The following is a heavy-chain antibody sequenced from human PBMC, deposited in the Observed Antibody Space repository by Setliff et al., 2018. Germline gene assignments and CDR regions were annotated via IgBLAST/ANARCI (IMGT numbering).Heavy chain of an antibody. Sequence: PGGSLRLSCAASGFAFNNYPMGWVRQAPGKGLEWVSGISDDGGRTYYADSVKGRFTISRDNSKNTLYLQMSSLRAEDTAVYYCVTSTIIIYYFDFWGQGTPVTVSS. J-gene: IGHJ4*02. CDR2: ISDDGGRT. CDR3: VTSTIIIYYFDF. D-gene: IGHD3-10*01. V-gene: IGHV3-23*01. CDR1: GFAFNNYP.